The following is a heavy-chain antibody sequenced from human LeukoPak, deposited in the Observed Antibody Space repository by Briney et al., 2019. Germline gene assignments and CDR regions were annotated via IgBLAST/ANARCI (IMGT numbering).Heavy chain of an antibody. CDR1: GFTFSSYW. D-gene: IGHD6-19*01. V-gene: IGHV3-21*01. Sequence: PGGSLRLSCAASGFTFSSYWMSWVRQAPGKGLEWVSSISSSSSYIYYADSVKGRFTISRDNAKNSLYLQMNSLRAEDTAVYYCARDAGLGPLDYWGQGTLVTVSS. J-gene: IGHJ4*02. CDR3: ARDAGLGPLDY. CDR2: ISSSSSYI.